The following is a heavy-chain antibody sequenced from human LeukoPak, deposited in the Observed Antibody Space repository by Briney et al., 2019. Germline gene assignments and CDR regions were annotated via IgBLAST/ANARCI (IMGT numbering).Heavy chain of an antibody. CDR2: INWNGGST. CDR3: AKDSSAYYGGWFDP. J-gene: IGHJ5*02. D-gene: IGHD3-22*01. V-gene: IGHV3-20*04. Sequence: GGSLRLSCAASGFTFDDYGMSWVRQAPGKGLEWVSGINWNGGSTGYADSAKGRFTISRDNSKNTLYLQMNSLRAEGTAVYYCAKDSSAYYGGWFDPWGQGTLVTVSS. CDR1: GFTFDDYG.